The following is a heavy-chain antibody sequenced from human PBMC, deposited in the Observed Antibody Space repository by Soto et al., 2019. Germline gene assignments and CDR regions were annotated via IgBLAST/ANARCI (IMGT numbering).Heavy chain of an antibody. J-gene: IGHJ3*02. CDR2: MNPNSGNT. Sequence: GASVKVSCKASGYTFTSYDINWVRQATGQGLEWMGWMNPNSGNTGYAQKFQGRVTMTRNTSISTAYMELSSLRSDDTAVYYCARDVAKSGGVIDTRAFEIWAKGSMVPVS. D-gene: IGHD3-16*02. CDR3: ARDVAKSGGVIDTRAFEI. CDR1: GYTFTSYD. V-gene: IGHV1-8*01.